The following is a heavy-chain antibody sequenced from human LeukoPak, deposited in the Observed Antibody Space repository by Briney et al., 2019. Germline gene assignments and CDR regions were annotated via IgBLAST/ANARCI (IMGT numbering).Heavy chain of an antibody. CDR2: AWYDGSTK. D-gene: IGHD3-10*01. V-gene: IGHV3-33*01. CDR3: AREGYYGSGSPPSLYFDY. Sequence: GGSLRLSCEASGFSFSSYGMHWVRQAPGKGLEWVAVAWYDGSTKYYADSVKGRFTISRDNSRSTLYLQMNSLRPEDTAIYYCAREGYYGSGSPPSLYFDYWGQGTLVTVSS. CDR1: GFSFSSYG. J-gene: IGHJ4*02.